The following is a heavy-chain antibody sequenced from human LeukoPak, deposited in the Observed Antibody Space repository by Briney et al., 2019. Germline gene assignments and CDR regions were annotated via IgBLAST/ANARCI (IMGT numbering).Heavy chain of an antibody. Sequence: GGSLRLSCAASGFTFSNYDMHWVRQATGKGLEWVSAFHTAGDIHYSGSVKGRFATSRENAKNSFYLQMNNLRAGDTAVYYCARGSCSSSRCYKRLNGLDVWGQGTPVTVSS. CDR1: GFTFSNYD. CDR3: ARGSCSSSRCYKRLNGLDV. V-gene: IGHV3-13*01. CDR2: FHTAGDI. J-gene: IGHJ6*02. D-gene: IGHD2-2*01.